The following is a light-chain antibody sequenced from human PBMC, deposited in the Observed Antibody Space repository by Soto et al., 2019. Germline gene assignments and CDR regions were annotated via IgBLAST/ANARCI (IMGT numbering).Light chain of an antibody. CDR2: AAS. CDR3: HQTDSIPAT. CDR1: QSISLF. J-gene: IGKJ1*01. V-gene: IGKV1-39*01. Sequence: DIQMTQSPSSLSASVGDTVTITCRASQSISLFLNWYQQKPGKAPKLLIYAASNLHSGVPSRFSGSASRTAFTLTISSPPPEDFATYYGHQTDSIPATFGQGTKVEIK.